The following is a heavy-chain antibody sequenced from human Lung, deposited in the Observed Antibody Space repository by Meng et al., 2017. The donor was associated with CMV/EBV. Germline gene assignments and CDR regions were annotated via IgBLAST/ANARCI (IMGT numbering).Heavy chain of an antibody. D-gene: IGHD3-22*01. CDR2: INPSGGST. CDR3: ARLGYYDSSPLGDYFDY. J-gene: IGHJ4*02. V-gene: IGHV1-46*01. CDR1: GYTFTSYY. Sequence: SVKVSXXASGYTFTSYYMHWVRQAPGQGLEWMGIINPSGGSTSYAQKFQGRVTMTRDTSTSTVYMELSSLRSEDTAVYYCARLGYYDSSPLGDYFDYWGQGTLVTVSS.